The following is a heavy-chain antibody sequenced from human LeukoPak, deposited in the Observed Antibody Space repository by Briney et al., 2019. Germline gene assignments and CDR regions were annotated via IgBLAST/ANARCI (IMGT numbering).Heavy chain of an antibody. D-gene: IGHD3-10*01. CDR1: GGSISSSSYY. CDR3: ARAYGSGGTYYMDV. CDR2: IYYSGST. V-gene: IGHV4-39*01. Sequence: PSETLSLTCTVSGGSISSSSYYWGWIRQPPGKGLEWIGSIYYSGSTYYNPSLKSRVTISVDTSKNQFSLKLSSVTAADTAVYYCARAYGSGGTYYMDVWGKGTTVTVSS. J-gene: IGHJ6*03.